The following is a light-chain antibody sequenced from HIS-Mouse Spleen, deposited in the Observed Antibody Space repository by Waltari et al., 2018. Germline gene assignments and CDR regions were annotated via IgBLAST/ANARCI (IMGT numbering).Light chain of an antibody. Sequence: DIQLTQSPSFLSASVGDRVTITCRASQGISSYLAWYQQKPGKAPKLLIYAASTLQSWVPSRFRGSGSGTEFTLTISSLQPEDFATYYCQQLNSFTFGGGTKVEIK. CDR3: QQLNSFT. CDR2: AAS. CDR1: QGISSY. V-gene: IGKV1-9*01. J-gene: IGKJ4*01.